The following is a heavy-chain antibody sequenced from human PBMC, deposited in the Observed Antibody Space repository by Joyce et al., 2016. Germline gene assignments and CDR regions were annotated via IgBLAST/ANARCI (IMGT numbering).Heavy chain of an antibody. CDR3: ASSLIVVGYFDY. CDR1: GGTFSRFA. D-gene: IGHD3-22*01. CDR2: IIPIFGTP. V-gene: IGHV1-69*18. J-gene: IGHJ4*02. Sequence: QVQLVQSGAEVKKPGSSVKVSCKTSGGTFSRFAFSWVRSAPGQGLEWRGMIIPIFGTPQYAQTFQGRGTISADESVSTAYMELSSLRSEDTAIYYCASSLIVVGYFDYWGQGTLVTVSS.